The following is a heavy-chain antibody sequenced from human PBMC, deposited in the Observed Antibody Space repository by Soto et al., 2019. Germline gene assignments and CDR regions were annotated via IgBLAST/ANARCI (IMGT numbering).Heavy chain of an antibody. CDR2: IYRTGST. D-gene: IGHD1-7*01. CDR3: ASRETRTSVHY. V-gene: IGHV4-4*02. J-gene: IGHJ4*02. CDR1: VVSFTSNNW. Sequence: SETLSLTCAVSVVSFTSNNWWTWVRQPPGQGLEWIGEIYRTGSTNYNPSLKSRVTISLDKSENQFSLKVTSLTAADTAVYYCASRETRTSVHYWGQGTLVTVSS.